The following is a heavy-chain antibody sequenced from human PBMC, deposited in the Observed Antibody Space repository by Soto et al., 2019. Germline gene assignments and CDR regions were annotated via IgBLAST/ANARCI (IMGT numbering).Heavy chain of an antibody. D-gene: IGHD5-18*01. CDR3: ARVARYSYGYNFDY. CDR2: INAGNGNT. Sequence: RASVKVSCKASGYTFTSYAMHWVRQAPGQRLEWMEWINAGNGNTKYSQKFQGRVTITRDTSASTAYMELSSLRSEDTAVYYCARVARYSYGYNFDYWGQGTLVTVS. CDR1: GYTFTSYA. J-gene: IGHJ4*02. V-gene: IGHV1-3*01.